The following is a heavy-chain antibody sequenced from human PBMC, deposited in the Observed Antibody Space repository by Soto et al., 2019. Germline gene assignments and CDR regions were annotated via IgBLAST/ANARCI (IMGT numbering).Heavy chain of an antibody. CDR2: IKSKTDGGTT. CDR3: TTDAREYHDFWSGYYEEAWDYGMDV. V-gene: IGHV3-15*01. CDR1: GFTFSNAW. Sequence: PGGSLRLSCAASGFTFSNAWMSWVRQAPGKGLEWVGRIKSKTDGGTTDYAAPVKGRFTISRDDSKNTLYLQMNSLKTEDTPVYYCTTDAREYHDFWSGYYEEAWDYGMDVWGQGTTVTVS. J-gene: IGHJ6*02. D-gene: IGHD3-3*01.